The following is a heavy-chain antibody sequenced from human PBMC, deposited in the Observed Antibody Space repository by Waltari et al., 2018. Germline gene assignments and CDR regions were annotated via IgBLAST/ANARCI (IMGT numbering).Heavy chain of an antibody. D-gene: IGHD6-19*01. CDR2: MKQDGSEK. CDR3: AREAVAGIPEFDP. V-gene: IGHV3-7*03. CDR1: ASTFSNSG. Sequence: EVQLVESGGGLVQPGGSLGPSGPALASTFSNSGITWVGRAPGKGLEWVANMKQDGSEKYYVDSVKGRFTISRDNAKNSLYLQMNSLRVEDTAVYYCAREAVAGIPEFDPWGQGTLVTVSS. J-gene: IGHJ5*02.